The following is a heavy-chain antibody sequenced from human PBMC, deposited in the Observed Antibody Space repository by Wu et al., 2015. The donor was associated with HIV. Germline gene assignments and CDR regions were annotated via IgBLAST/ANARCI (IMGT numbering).Heavy chain of an antibody. CDR1: GYSFTAYY. Sequence: QVQLVQSGAELKKPGASVKVSCKVSGYSFTAYYLHWVRQAPGQGLEWMGWINPNRGGTKYAQKFQGRVTMTRDTAVSTAYMELNSLRSDDTAVYYCARLQSLSGFYSNADYWGQGTLVTVSS. CDR2: INPNRGGT. CDR3: ARLQSLSGFYSNADY. D-gene: IGHD3-22*01. J-gene: IGHJ4*02. V-gene: IGHV1-2*02.